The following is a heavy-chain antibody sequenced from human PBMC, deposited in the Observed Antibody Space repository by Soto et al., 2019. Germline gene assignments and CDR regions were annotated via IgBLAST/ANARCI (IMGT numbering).Heavy chain of an antibody. V-gene: IGHV5-10-1*01. Sequence: GESLKTSCRGSGYSFTSYWISWVRQMPGKGLEWMGRIDPSDSYTNYSPSFQGHVTISADKSISTAYLQWSSLKASDTAMYYCARIKYYYDRGGYGMDVWGQGTTVTVSS. CDR1: GYSFTSYW. J-gene: IGHJ6*02. D-gene: IGHD3-22*01. CDR2: IDPSDSYT. CDR3: ARIKYYYDRGGYGMDV.